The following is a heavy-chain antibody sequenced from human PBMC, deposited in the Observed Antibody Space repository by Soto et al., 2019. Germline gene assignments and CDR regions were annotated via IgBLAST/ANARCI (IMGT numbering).Heavy chain of an antibody. CDR2: ISSSSSYI. D-gene: IGHD3-22*01. CDR3: ARDYRYGSSGYAVYYFDY. CDR1: GFTFSSYS. Sequence: EVQLVESGGGLVKPGGSLRLSCAASGFTFSSYSMNWVRQAPGKGLEWVSSISSSSSYIYYADSVKGRFTISRDNDKNSLYLQINGLRAEGTAVYYCARDYRYGSSGYAVYYFDYWGQGTLVTVSS. V-gene: IGHV3-21*01. J-gene: IGHJ4*02.